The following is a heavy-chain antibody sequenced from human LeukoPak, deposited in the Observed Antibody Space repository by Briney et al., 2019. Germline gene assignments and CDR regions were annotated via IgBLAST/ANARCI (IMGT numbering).Heavy chain of an antibody. CDR1: GFTVSSNY. J-gene: IGHJ5*02. CDR3: AKDYSSSPGWFDP. CDR2: ISRSSSTI. V-gene: IGHV3-48*04. D-gene: IGHD6-6*01. Sequence: GGSLRLSCAASGFTVSSNYMSWVRQAPGKGLEWVSYISRSSSTIHYADSVKGRFTISRDNAKSSLFLQMNSLRAEDTAVYYCAKDYSSSPGWFDPWGQGTLVTVSS.